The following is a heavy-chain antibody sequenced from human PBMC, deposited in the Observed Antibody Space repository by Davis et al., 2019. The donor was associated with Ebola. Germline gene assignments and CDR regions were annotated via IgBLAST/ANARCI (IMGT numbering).Heavy chain of an antibody. D-gene: IGHD5-12*01. Sequence: GESLKISCAASGFTFSSYAMSWVRQAPGKGLEWVSAISGSGGSTYYADSVKGRFTISRDNSKNTLYLQMNGLRAEDTAVYYCANWHSGYDVEYYFDYWGQGTLVTVSS. CDR2: ISGSGGST. CDR3: ANWHSGYDVEYYFDY. CDR1: GFTFSSYA. J-gene: IGHJ4*02. V-gene: IGHV3-23*01.